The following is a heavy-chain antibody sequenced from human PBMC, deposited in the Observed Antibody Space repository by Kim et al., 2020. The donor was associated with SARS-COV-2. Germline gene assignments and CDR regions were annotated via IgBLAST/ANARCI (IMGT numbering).Heavy chain of an antibody. D-gene: IGHD4-4*01. V-gene: IGHV3-30-3*01. Sequence: GGSLRLSCAASGFTFSSYGMHWVRQAPGKGLEWVVVISYDGSNKYYADSVKGRFTISRDNSKNTLYPQMNSLRAEDTAVYYCARAYSGNYHTHYYYYGMDVWGQGTTDTVSS. CDR3: ARAYSGNYHTHYYYYGMDV. CDR2: ISYDGSNK. J-gene: IGHJ6*02. CDR1: GFTFSSYG.